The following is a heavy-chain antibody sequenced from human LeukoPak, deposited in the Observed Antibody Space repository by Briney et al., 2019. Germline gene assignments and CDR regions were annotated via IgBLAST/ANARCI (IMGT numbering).Heavy chain of an antibody. D-gene: IGHD2-8*02. CDR1: GFTFNTYG. V-gene: IGHV3-23*01. J-gene: IGHJ4*02. CDR2: ISGSATGYMT. Sequence: PGGSLRLSCAASGFTFNTYGMSWVRHSPGKGLEWVSAISGSATGYMTNYADSVKGRFTISRDNDKNTLYLQMSSLRVENTAVYYCTNPYWAFEFWGQGTLVTGSS. CDR3: TNPYWAFEF.